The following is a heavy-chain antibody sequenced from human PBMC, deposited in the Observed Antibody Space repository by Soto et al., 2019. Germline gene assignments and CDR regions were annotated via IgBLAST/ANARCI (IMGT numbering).Heavy chain of an antibody. V-gene: IGHV3-48*01. D-gene: IGHD6-19*01. Sequence: EVQLVESGGGLVQPGGSLRLSCAASGFTFNNYNMNWVRQAPGKGLEGVSYISSSTIYYADSVKGRFTISRDNAKNSLYLQMNSLRAEDTAVYYCAREGSDWYNWFDPWGQGTLVTVSS. CDR1: GFTFNNYN. CDR3: AREGSDWYNWFDP. CDR2: ISSSTI. J-gene: IGHJ5*02.